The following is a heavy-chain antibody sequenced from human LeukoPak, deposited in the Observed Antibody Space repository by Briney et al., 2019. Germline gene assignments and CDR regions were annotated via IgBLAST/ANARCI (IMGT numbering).Heavy chain of an antibody. CDR2: INPNSGAT. CDR3: ARDPIVQAGYYHGMDV. V-gene: IGHV1-2*02. J-gene: IGHJ6*02. CDR1: GYTFTAYY. Sequence: ASVKVSCKASGYTFTAYYIHWVRQAPGLGLEWMGWINPNSGATNYAQIFQGRVTMTADTSISAAYLYLSRLRSDDSAVYYCARDPIVQAGYYHGMDVWGQGTTVTVSS. D-gene: IGHD2/OR15-2a*01.